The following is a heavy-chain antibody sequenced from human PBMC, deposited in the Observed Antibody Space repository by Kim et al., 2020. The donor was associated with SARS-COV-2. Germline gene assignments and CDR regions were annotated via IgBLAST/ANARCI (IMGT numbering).Heavy chain of an antibody. J-gene: IGHJ6*02. CDR2: ISWNSGSI. CDR3: AKDQSRYPSGYEYYYYGMDV. CDR1: GFTFDDYA. Sequence: GGSLRLSCAASGFTFDDYAMHWVRQAPGKGLEWVSGISWNSGSIGYADSVKGRFTISRDNAKNSLYLQMNSLRAEDTALYYCAKDQSRYPSGYEYYYYGMDVWGQGTTVTVSS. D-gene: IGHD5-12*01. V-gene: IGHV3-9*01.